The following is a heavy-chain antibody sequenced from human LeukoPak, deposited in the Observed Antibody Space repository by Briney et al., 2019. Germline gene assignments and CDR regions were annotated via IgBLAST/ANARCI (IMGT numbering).Heavy chain of an antibody. CDR1: GFTFRSYG. Sequence: PGGSLRLSCAASGFTFRSYGMHWVRQAPGKGLEWVAFIYYDGSNIYYADYVKGRFTISRDISKNTLYLQMDSLRAEDTAIYYCARDWKTNSFDYWGQGTLVTVSS. CDR2: IYYDGSNI. D-gene: IGHD1-1*01. CDR3: ARDWKTNSFDY. J-gene: IGHJ4*02. V-gene: IGHV3-33*08.